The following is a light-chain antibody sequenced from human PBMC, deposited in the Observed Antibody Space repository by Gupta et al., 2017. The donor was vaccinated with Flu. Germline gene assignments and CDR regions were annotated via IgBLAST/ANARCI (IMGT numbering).Light chain of an antibody. Sequence: QSALTQPPPVSASPGQSVTISCTGTSSDIGTYNRVSWYQQPPGTAPKLMIYEVSNRPSGVPDRFSASKSGNTASLTTSGLQGEDEADYYCSSYTSSYTYVFGTGTKVTVL. CDR1: SSDIGTYNR. CDR2: EVS. J-gene: IGLJ1*01. V-gene: IGLV2-18*03. CDR3: SSYTSSYTYV.